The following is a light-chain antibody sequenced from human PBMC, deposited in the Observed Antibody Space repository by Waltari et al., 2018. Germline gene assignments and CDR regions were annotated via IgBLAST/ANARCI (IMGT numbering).Light chain of an antibody. CDR2: DVN. J-gene: IGLJ2*01. V-gene: IGLV2-8*01. CDR3: SSYGGSDNLV. Sequence: QSALTQPPSASGSPGQSVTISCTGSSSDVGGYNYVSWYQQYPGKAPKLMIYDVNKRPAGVPDPFSGSKSGNTASLTVSGLQTDDEADYYCSSYGGSDNLVFGGGTKLTVL. CDR1: SSDVGGYNY.